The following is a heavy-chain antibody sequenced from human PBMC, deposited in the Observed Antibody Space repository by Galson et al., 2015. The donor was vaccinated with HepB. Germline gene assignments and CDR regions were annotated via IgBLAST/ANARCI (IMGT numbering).Heavy chain of an antibody. J-gene: IGHJ6*02. CDR3: AREMWFGELLAYYYYGMDV. V-gene: IGHV3-11*01. D-gene: IGHD3-10*01. CDR1: GFTFSDYY. Sequence: SLRLSCAASGFTFSDYYMSWIRQAPGKGLEWVSYISSSGSTIYYADSVKGRFTISRDNAKNSLYLQMNSPRAEDTAVYYCAREMWFGELLAYYYYGMDVWGQGTTVTVSS. CDR2: ISSSGSTI.